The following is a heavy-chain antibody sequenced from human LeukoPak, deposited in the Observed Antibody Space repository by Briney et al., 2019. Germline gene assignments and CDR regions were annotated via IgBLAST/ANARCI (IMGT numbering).Heavy chain of an antibody. CDR1: GFTFSNYA. Sequence: GGSLRLSCAASGFTFSNYAMNWVRQAPGKGLEWVSGVSGSGGSTYYADSVKGRFTISRDISKNTLYLQMHSLRVEDTAIYYCARGLFLSGYLDAFDIRGQGTVVTVSS. D-gene: IGHD3-22*01. J-gene: IGHJ3*02. CDR3: ARGLFLSGYLDAFDI. V-gene: IGHV3-23*01. CDR2: VSGSGGST.